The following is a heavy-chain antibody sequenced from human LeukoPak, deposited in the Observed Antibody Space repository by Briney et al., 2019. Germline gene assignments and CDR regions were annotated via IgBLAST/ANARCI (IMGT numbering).Heavy chain of an antibody. J-gene: IGHJ3*02. D-gene: IGHD1-26*01. CDR3: LYSGSFSYAFDI. CDR2: ISAYNGNT. Sequence: ASVKVSCKASRYTFTSYYMHWVRQAPGQGLEWMGWISAYNGNTNYAQKLQGRVTMTTDTSTSTAYMELRSLRSEDTAVYYCLYSGSFSYAFDIWGQGTMVTVSS. CDR1: RYTFTSYY. V-gene: IGHV1-18*04.